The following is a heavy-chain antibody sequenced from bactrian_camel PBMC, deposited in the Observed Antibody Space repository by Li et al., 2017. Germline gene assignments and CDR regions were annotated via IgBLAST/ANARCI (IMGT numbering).Heavy chain of an antibody. Sequence: HVQLVESGGGLVQPGGSLRLSCAVSGYPYGYYCVGWFRQAPGKEREGVATITSDDRITYADSVKGRFTISKDNAKNTLYLQMNDLKPEDTAMYYCGADIRTYDCGAYLSDYPYRGQGTQVTVS. D-gene: IGHD2*01. CDR1: GYPYGYYC. CDR2: ITSDDRI. J-gene: IGHJ4*01. V-gene: IGHV3S53*01. CDR3: GADIRTYDCGAYLSDYPY.